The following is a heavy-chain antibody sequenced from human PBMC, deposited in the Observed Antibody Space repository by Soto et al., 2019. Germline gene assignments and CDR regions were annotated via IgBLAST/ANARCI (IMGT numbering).Heavy chain of an antibody. D-gene: IGHD3-10*01. V-gene: IGHV3-21*01. CDR1: GFTFSGHT. CDR3: ARCMVFAGSGYAVFDS. Sequence: EVQLVESGGGLVKPGGSLRLSCAASGFTFSGHTINWVRQAPGKGLEWVSSVSSSSSYIYYADSVTGRFTVSRDNAEKSLYLLMNRLRAEDTAMSYCARCMVFAGSGYAVFDSWGQGKLVSVSS. CDR2: VSSSSSYI. J-gene: IGHJ4*02.